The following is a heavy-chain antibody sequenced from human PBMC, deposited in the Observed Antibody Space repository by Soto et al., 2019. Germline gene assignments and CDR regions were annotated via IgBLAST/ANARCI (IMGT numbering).Heavy chain of an antibody. CDR3: ARISRYCSGGDCHA. J-gene: IGHJ5*02. V-gene: IGHV3-30*03. Sequence: GGSLRLSCAASGVSFNSYDMHWVRQAPGKWPEWVAIISYDGSNTYYSDSVRGRFTISRDNSKDTLYLQMHSLRSEDTAIYYCARISRYCSGGDCHAWGQGTQVNVSS. CDR1: GVSFNSYD. CDR2: ISYDGSNT. D-gene: IGHD2-15*01.